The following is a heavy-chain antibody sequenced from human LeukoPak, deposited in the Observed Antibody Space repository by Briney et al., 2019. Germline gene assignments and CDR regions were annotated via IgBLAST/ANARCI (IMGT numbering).Heavy chain of an antibody. J-gene: IGHJ4*02. CDR2: IYYSGST. V-gene: IGHV4-30-4*01. CDR1: GGSISSGDYY. Sequence: SETLSLTCTVSGGSISSGDYYWSWIRQPPGKGLEWIGYIYYSGSTYYNPSLKSRVTISVDTSKNQFSLKLSSVTAADTAVYYCARHGKKYCTNGVCYTFPLDYWGQGTLVTVSS. D-gene: IGHD2-8*01. CDR3: ARHGKKYCTNGVCYTFPLDY.